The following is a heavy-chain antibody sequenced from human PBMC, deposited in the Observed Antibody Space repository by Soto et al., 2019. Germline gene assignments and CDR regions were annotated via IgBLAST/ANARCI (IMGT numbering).Heavy chain of an antibody. J-gene: IGHJ6*02. CDR1: GFTFSSYA. Sequence: GSLRLSCAASGFTFSSYAMSWVRQAPGKGLEWVSAISGSGGSTYYADSVKGRFTIPRDNSKNTLYLQMNSLRAEDTAVYYCAKDMAGYCSSTSCPNYYYYGMDVWGQGTTVTVSS. CDR3: AKDMAGYCSSTSCPNYYYYGMDV. V-gene: IGHV3-23*01. D-gene: IGHD2-2*01. CDR2: ISGSGGST.